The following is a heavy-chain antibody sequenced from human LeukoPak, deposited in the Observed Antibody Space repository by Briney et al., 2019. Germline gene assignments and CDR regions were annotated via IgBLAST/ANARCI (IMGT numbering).Heavy chain of an antibody. CDR2: ISGSGGST. CDR1: GFTFSSYA. V-gene: IGHV3-23*01. J-gene: IGHJ6*02. D-gene: IGHD5-18*01. Sequence: PGGSLRLSCAASGFTFSSYAMSWVRQAPGKGLEWVSAISGSGGSTYYADSVKGRFTISRDNSKNTVSLQMDSLRAEDTAVYFCARDRFSYGFGYYGMDVWGQGTTVTVSS. CDR3: ARDRFSYGFGYYGMDV.